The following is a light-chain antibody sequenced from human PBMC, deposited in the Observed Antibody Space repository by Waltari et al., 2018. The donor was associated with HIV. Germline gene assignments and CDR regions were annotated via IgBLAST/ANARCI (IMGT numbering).Light chain of an antibody. CDR1: QSVTSSY. CDR2: GAS. V-gene: IGKV3-20*01. J-gene: IGKJ5*01. CDR3: QQYGSSPPVT. Sequence: EIVLPQSPGTLSLSPGERATLSCRASQSVTSSYLAWFQQKPGQAPRLLIYGASSRATGVPDRFSGSGSGTDFTLTISRLEPEDFAVYYCQQYGSSPPVTFGQGTRLDIK.